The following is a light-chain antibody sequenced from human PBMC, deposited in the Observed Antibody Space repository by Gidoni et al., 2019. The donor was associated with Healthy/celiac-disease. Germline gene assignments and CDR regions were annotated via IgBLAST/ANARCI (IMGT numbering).Light chain of an antibody. J-gene: IGLJ2*01. V-gene: IGLV2-14*03. CDR1: SSDVGGYNY. Sequence: SALTQPAYVSGSPGQSLTISCTGTSSDVGGYNYVSWYQQHPGKAPKLMIYDVSNRPSGVSNRFSGSKSGNTASLTISGLQAEDEADYYCSSYTSSSTPVFGGGTKLTVL. CDR3: SSYTSSSTPV. CDR2: DVS.